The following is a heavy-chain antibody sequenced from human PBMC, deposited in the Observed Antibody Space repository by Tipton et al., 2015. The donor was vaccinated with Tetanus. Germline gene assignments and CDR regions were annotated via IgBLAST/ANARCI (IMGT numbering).Heavy chain of an antibody. Sequence: TLSLTCTVSGGSIGRSSHYWTWIRQPPGRELEWVGYVYHSGLTNYHPSLKSRLTISVDSSKNQFSLNLRSVITADTAVYYCARPVKQWLVPVDSWGQGTLVTVSS. J-gene: IGHJ4*02. V-gene: IGHV4-61*01. CDR3: ARPVKQWLVPVDS. CDR1: GGSIGRSSHY. D-gene: IGHD6-19*01. CDR2: VYHSGLT.